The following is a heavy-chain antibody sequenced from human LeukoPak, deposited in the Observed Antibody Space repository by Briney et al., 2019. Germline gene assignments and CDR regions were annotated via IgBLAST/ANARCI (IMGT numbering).Heavy chain of an antibody. CDR3: AREGAGRVKSRGGAFDI. V-gene: IGHV4-34*01. D-gene: IGHD3-10*01. J-gene: IGHJ3*02. CDR2: INHSGST. Sequence: SETLSLTCAVYGGSFSGYYWSWIRQPPGKGLEWIGEINHSGSTNYNPSLKSRVTISVDTSKNQFSLKLSSVTAADMAVYYCAREGAGRVKSRGGAFDIWGQGTMVTVSS. CDR1: GGSFSGYY.